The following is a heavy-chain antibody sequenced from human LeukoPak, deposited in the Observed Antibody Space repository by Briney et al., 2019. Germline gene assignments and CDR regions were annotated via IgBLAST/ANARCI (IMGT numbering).Heavy chain of an antibody. V-gene: IGHV3-23*01. Sequence: GGSLRLSCTGSGFNFNMFAMNWVRQAPGQGLAWVSGLSRGGGTTNYADSVKGRFTISRDKSKNMVFLQMNSLRPEGTAVYYCAKEQRIRHCSEGVCMEGYYFDYWGQGSLVTVSS. J-gene: IGHJ4*02. D-gene: IGHD2-8*01. CDR3: AKEQRIRHCSEGVCMEGYYFDY. CDR1: GFNFNMFA. CDR2: LSRGGGTT.